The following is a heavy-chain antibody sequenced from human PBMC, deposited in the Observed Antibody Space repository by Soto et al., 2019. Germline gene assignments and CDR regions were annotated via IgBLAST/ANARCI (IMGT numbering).Heavy chain of an antibody. CDR3: ASLMSSGYYYGMDV. CDR2: INAGNGNT. CDR1: GYTFTTYG. J-gene: IGHJ6*02. V-gene: IGHV1-3*01. Sequence: ASVKVSCKASGYTFTTYGMHWVRQAPGQRLEWMVWINAGNGNTKYSQKFQGRVTITMDTSTSTVYMELSSLRSEDTAVYYCASLMSSGYYYGMDVWGQGTTVTVSS. D-gene: IGHD3-10*01.